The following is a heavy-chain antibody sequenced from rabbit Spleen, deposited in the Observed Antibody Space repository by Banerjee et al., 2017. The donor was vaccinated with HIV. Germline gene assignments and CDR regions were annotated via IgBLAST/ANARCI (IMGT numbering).Heavy chain of an antibody. J-gene: IGHJ4*01. CDR2: TYTTDSAYT. CDR1: GFSFSSSYY. Sequence: QSLQESGGDLVKPGASLTLTCTASGFSFSSSYYMCWVRQAPGKGLELIACTYTTDSAYTYHASWAKGRFTISKTSSTTVTLQMTSLTAADTATYFCARDGYSRGWGIILYYFNLWGQGTLVTVS. CDR3: ARDGYSRGWGIILYYFNL. D-gene: IGHD4-1*01. V-gene: IGHV1S40*01.